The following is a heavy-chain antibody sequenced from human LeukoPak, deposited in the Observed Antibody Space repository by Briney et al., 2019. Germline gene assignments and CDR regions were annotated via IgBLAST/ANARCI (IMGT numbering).Heavy chain of an antibody. V-gene: IGHV5-51*01. D-gene: IGHD6-13*01. CDR2: IYPGDSVT. Sequence: GESLKISCKGSGYTFHSYWIAWVRQMPGKGLEWMGIIYPGDSVTRYSPSFQGQVTISADKSIRTACLQWSSLKASDTAMYYCARILPKGYSSSWYSDYWGQGTLVTVSS. CDR3: ARILPKGYSSSWYSDY. J-gene: IGHJ4*02. CDR1: GYTFHSYW.